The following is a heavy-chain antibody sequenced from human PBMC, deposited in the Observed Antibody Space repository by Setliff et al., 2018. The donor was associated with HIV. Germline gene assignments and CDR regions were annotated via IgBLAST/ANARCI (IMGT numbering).Heavy chain of an antibody. CDR2: ISYDGSNK. CDR1: GFTFSSYA. V-gene: IGHV3-30*04. CDR3: ARGRGGMVADY. J-gene: IGHJ4*02. Sequence: LRLSCAASGFTFSSYAMHWVRQAPGKGLEWVAVISYDGSNKYYADSVKGRFTISRDNSKNTLYLQMNSLRAEDTAVYYCARGRGGMVADYWGQGTMVTVSS. D-gene: IGHD1-26*01.